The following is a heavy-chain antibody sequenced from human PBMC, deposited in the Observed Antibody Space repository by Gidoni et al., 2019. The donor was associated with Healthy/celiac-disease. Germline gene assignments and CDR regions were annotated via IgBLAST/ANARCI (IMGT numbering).Heavy chain of an antibody. CDR3: AKDQDDYGDYSLGLGGYGMDV. Sequence: EVQLVESGGGLVQPGGSLRLACAASGFTFSSYAMRWVRQAPGKGLEWVSAISGSGGSTYYADSVKGRFTISRDNSKNTLYLQMNSLRAEDTAVYYCAKDQDDYGDYSLGLGGYGMDVWGQGTTVTVSS. CDR2: ISGSGGST. D-gene: IGHD4-17*01. J-gene: IGHJ6*02. V-gene: IGHV3-23*04. CDR1: GFTFSSYA.